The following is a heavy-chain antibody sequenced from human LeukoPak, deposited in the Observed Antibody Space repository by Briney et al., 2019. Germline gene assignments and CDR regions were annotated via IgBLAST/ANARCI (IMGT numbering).Heavy chain of an antibody. D-gene: IGHD3-3*01. CDR3: ARDPLTYYDFWSGYYSGSYGFDY. J-gene: IGHJ4*02. Sequence: PSETLSLTCTVSGAPISSYYWSWIRQPAGKGLEWIGRIYSSRSIYNPSLKSRVTISVDTSKNQFSLKLSSVTAADTAVYYCARDPLTYYDFWSGYYSGSYGFDYWGQGTLVTVSS. V-gene: IGHV4-4*07. CDR2: IYSSRS. CDR1: GAPISSYY.